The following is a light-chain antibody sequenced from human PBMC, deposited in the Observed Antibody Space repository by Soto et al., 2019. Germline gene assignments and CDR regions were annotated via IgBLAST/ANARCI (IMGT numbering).Light chain of an antibody. CDR3: SSWDDSFNGVL. Sequence: QSVLTQPPSASGTPGQRVTISCSGSGSNIGSNAVSWYQHLPGTAPKLLIYSDNQRPSGVPDRFSGSKSGTSASMAISGLRSEDEADYYCSSWDDSFNGVLFGGGIKVTVL. V-gene: IGLV1-44*01. CDR1: GSNIGSNA. CDR2: SDN. J-gene: IGLJ2*01.